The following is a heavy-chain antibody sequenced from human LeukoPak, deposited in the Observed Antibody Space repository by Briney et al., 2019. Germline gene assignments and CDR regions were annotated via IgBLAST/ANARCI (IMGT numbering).Heavy chain of an antibody. J-gene: IGHJ6*04. D-gene: IGHD3-10*01. CDR3: ARDEGKLLWFGELSHFLDV. CDR1: GFTFSSYS. V-gene: IGHV3-48*04. CDR2: ISSSGSTI. Sequence: GGSLRLSCAASGFTFSSYSMNWVRQAPGKGLEWVSYISSSGSTIYYADSVKGRFTISRDNAKNSLYLQMNSLRAEDTAVYYCARDEGKLLWFGELSHFLDVWGKGTTVTVSS.